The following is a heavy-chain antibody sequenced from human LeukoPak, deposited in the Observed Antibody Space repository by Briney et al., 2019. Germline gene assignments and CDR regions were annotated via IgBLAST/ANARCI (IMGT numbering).Heavy chain of an antibody. D-gene: IGHD3-22*01. J-gene: IGHJ4*02. V-gene: IGHV4-34*01. CDR3: ARGPRTSDYDSSGYLNY. Sequence: PSETLSLTCAVYGGSFSGYYWSWIRQPPGKGLEWIGEINHSGSTNYNPSLRSRVTISVDTSKNQFSLKLSSVTAADTAVYYCARGPRTSDYDSSGYLNYWGQGTLVTVSS. CDR1: GGSFSGYY. CDR2: INHSGST.